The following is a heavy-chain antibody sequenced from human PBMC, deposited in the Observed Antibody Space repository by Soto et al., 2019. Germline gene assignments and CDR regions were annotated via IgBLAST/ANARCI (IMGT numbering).Heavy chain of an antibody. CDR1: GFTFSTDS. V-gene: IGHV3-48*02. Sequence: EVQLVESGGGLVQPGGSLRLSCVASGFTFSTDSMNWVRQAPGKGLEWVAHISTSGATRYYADSVKGRFTISRDNAKTSLYLQMDSLRDEDTAVYYCARFFGSGFDYWGQGTLVTVSS. CDR3: ARFFGSGFDY. D-gene: IGHD6-19*01. CDR2: ISTSGATR. J-gene: IGHJ4*02.